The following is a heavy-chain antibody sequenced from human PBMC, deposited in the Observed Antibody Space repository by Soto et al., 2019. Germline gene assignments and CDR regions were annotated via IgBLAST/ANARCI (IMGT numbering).Heavy chain of an antibody. CDR1: GFTFSSYA. CDR2: ISYDGSNK. V-gene: IGHV3-30-3*01. D-gene: IGHD3-10*01. Sequence: QVQLVESGGGVVQPGRSLRLSCAASGFTFSSYAMHWVRQAPGKGLEWVADISYDGSNKYYADSVKGRFTISRDNSKNTLYLQMNRLRAEDTAVYYCARRVGSGSYYNVSDYWGQGTLVTVSS. CDR3: ARRVGSGSYYNVSDY. J-gene: IGHJ4*02.